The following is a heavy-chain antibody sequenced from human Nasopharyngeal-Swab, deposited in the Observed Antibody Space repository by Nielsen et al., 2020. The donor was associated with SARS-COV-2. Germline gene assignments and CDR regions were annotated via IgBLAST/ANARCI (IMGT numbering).Heavy chain of an antibody. CDR2: ISSSGSTI. Sequence: GGSLSLSCAASGFTFSDYYMNWIRQAPAKGLEWVSYISSSGSTIYYADSVKGRFTISRDNAKTSLYLQMNSLRAEDTAVYHCARGRGYCSSTSCPPVAFDIWGQGTKVTVSP. J-gene: IGHJ3*02. CDR1: GFTFSDYY. D-gene: IGHD2-2*01. CDR3: ARGRGYCSSTSCPPVAFDI. V-gene: IGHV3-11*01.